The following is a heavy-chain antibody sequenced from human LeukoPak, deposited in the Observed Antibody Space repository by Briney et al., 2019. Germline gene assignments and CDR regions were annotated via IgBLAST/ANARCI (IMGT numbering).Heavy chain of an antibody. D-gene: IGHD3-3*01. CDR2: IYWDDDK. V-gene: IGHV2-5*02. CDR3: ADTRLYGFWSGYFQVHSFDP. CDR1: GFSLCTRGVG. Sequence: SGPTLVNPTQTLTLTCTFSGFSLCTRGVGVGWIGQPPGKALEWLPLIYWDDDKRYSRALKSRLTIKKDTSKNQVVLTMTNLDPVDTATYCCADTRLYGFWSGYFQVHSFDPLGQGTLVTVSS. J-gene: IGHJ5*02.